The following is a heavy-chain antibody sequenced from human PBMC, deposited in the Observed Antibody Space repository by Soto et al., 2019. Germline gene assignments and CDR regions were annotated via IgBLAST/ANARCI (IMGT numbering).Heavy chain of an antibody. CDR3: AGSGLALTYSASHCFDS. CDR2: ISDSGHYI. V-gene: IGHV3-21*04. D-gene: IGHD3-3*01. J-gene: IGHJ5*01. Sequence: GRSLRLSCAASGFTFSTYGMNWVRQTPGKGLEWLSSISDSGHYIYYADSVKGRFTISRDNAKNSLFLQMNSQRGEDTGIYWWAGSGLALTYSASHCFDSWGHGTLVAVAS. CDR1: GFTFSTYG.